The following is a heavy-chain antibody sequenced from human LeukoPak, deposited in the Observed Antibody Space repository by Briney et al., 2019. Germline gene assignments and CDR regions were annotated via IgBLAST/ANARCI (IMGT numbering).Heavy chain of an antibody. D-gene: IGHD2-2*01. V-gene: IGHV1-46*03. CDR3: ARVVPAATPSYYYFDC. J-gene: IGHJ4*02. Sequence: GASVKVSCKASGYTFTSYYMNWVRQAPGQGLEWMGIINPSGGSTSYEQKFRGRVTMTRDTSTSTVYMELSSLKSEDTAVYYCARVVPAATPSYYYFDCWGQGTLVTVSS. CDR2: INPSGGST. CDR1: GYTFTSYY.